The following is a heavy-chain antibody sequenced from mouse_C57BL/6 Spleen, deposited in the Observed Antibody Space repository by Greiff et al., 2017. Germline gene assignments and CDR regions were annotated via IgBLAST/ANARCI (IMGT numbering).Heavy chain of an antibody. CDR1: GFTFSSYA. D-gene: IGHD1-1*01. V-gene: IGHV5-4*01. J-gene: IGHJ2*01. CDR3: ARESKSSYYYGSILDY. CDR2: ISDGGSYT. Sequence: EVQLVESGGGLVKPGGSLKLSCAASGFTFSSYAMSWVRQTPDKRLEWVATISDGGSYTYYPDNVKGRLTIASDNVKNNLYLQMSHLKSEDTAMYYCARESKSSYYYGSILDYWGQGTTLTVSS.